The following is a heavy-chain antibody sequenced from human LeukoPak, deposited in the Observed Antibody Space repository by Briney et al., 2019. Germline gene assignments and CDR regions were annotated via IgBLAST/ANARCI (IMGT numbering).Heavy chain of an antibody. CDR1: GFTFSSYA. CDR3: ARGVAFYYFDY. Sequence: GGSLRLSCAASGFTFSSYAMSWVRQAPGKGLEWVSAISGSGGSTYYADSVKGRFTISRDNSKNTLYLQMNSLRPEDTAVYYCARGVAFYYFDYWGQGALVTVSS. CDR2: ISGSGGST. J-gene: IGHJ4*02. D-gene: IGHD2/OR15-2a*01. V-gene: IGHV3-23*01.